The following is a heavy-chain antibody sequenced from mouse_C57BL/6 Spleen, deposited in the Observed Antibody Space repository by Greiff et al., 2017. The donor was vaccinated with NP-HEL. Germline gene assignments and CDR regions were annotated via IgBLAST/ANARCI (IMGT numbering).Heavy chain of an antibody. CDR2: ISNLAYSI. Sequence: EVKLVESGGGLVQPGGSLKLSCAASGFTFSDYGMAWVRQAPRKGPEWVGFISNLAYSIYYADTVTGRFTISRENAKNTLYLEMSSLRSEDTAMYYCARRAGTLNYFDYWGQGTTLTVSS. V-gene: IGHV5-15*04. CDR3: ARRAGTLNYFDY. D-gene: IGHD4-1*01. J-gene: IGHJ2*01. CDR1: GFTFSDYG.